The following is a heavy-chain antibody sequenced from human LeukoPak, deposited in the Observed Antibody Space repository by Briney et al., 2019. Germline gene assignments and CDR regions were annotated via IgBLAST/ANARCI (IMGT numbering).Heavy chain of an antibody. CDR1: GFTFSTYW. V-gene: IGHV3-7*04. D-gene: IGHD3-10*01. J-gene: IGHJ4*02. CDR3: ERDAYASGSHDY. CDR2: IKGDGSRQ. Sequence: GGSLRLSCATSGFTFSTYWMTWVRQAPGTGLEWVANIKGDGSRQHYVDSVKGRFTISRDNAKSSLYLQMNSLRVEDTAVYYCERDAYASGSHDYWGQGTLVTVSS.